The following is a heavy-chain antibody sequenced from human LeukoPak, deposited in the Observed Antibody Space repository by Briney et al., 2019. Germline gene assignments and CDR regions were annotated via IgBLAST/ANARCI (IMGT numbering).Heavy chain of an antibody. CDR3: ARDPCSSTSCSGNLDY. J-gene: IGHJ4*02. CDR2: TYYRSKWYI. Sequence: SQSLSLTCAISGDSVSSNSATWHWIRQSPSRGLEWLGRTYYRSKWYIDYAASVKSRISIIPDTSKNQFSLLLNSVISEDTAVYYCARDPCSSTSCSGNLDYWGQGTLVTVSS. CDR1: GDSVSSNSAT. V-gene: IGHV6-1*01. D-gene: IGHD2-2*01.